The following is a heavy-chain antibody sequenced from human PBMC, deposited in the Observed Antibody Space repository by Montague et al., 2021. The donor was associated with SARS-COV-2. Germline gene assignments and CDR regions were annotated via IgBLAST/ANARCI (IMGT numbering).Heavy chain of an antibody. CDR3: AKASRGYGGDFDS. CDR1: GVAVLRRSS. CDR2: IFFGRST. V-gene: IGHV4-61*03. J-gene: IGHJ4*02. D-gene: IGHD4-23*01. Sequence: SETLSLTCTVSGVAVLRRSSDGHTSDLRSRLKLVCYIFFGRSTNNPSLNSRVTMSLDTSKNHFSLNLISVTAADTAVYYCAKASRGYGGDFDSGGQGTLVIVSS.